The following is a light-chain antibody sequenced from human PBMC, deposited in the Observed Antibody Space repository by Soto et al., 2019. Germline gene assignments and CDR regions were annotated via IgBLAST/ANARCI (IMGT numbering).Light chain of an antibody. CDR3: CSYAGSSTPYV. CDR2: EGS. Sequence: QSALPQPASVSGSPGQSITISCSGTSSDVGSYYLVSWYQQHPGKAPKLMIYEGSKRPSGVSNRFSGSKSGNTASLTISGLQAEDEADYYCCSYAGSSTPYVFGTGTKGTV. J-gene: IGLJ1*01. CDR1: SSDVGSYYL. V-gene: IGLV2-23*01.